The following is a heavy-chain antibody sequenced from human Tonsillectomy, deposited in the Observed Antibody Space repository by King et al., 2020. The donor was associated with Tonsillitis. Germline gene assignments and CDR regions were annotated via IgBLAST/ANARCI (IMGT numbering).Heavy chain of an antibody. V-gene: IGHV3-9*01. CDR2: ISWNSGSI. J-gene: IGHJ6*02. D-gene: IGHD5-12*01. Sequence: VQLVESGGGLVQPGRSLRLSCAASGFMFDDYAMHWVRQAPGKGLEWVSGISWNSGSIGYVDSVKGRFTISRDNAKNSLYLQMNSLRAENTALYYCAKDPGESGYEGYMDVWGQGTTVTVSS. CDR3: AKDPGESGYEGYMDV. CDR1: GFMFDDYA.